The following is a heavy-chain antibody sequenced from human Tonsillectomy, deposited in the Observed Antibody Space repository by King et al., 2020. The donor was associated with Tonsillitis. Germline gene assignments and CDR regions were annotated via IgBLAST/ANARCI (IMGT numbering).Heavy chain of an antibody. CDR3: ARGEDYYGSGSYYRL. J-gene: IGHJ4*02. CDR1: GGTFSSSA. Sequence: VQLVESGADVKKPGSSVKVSCKASGGTFSSSAVSWVRQAPGQGLEWMGGIIPIFGSANYAQKFQGRLTITADKSTSTAYMELSGLRSDDTAVYYCARGEDYYGSGSYYRLGGQGTLVTVSS. D-gene: IGHD3-10*01. V-gene: IGHV1-69*06. CDR2: IIPIFGSA.